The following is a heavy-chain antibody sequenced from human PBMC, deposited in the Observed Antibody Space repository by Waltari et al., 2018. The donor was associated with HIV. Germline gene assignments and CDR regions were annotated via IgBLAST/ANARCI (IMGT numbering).Heavy chain of an antibody. CDR3: AKGGQWLRRVYFDY. CDR2: ISWNSGSI. Sequence: EVQLVESGGGLVQPGRSLRLSCAASGFTFDDYAMHWVRQAPGKGLEWVSGISWNSGSIGYADSVKGRFTISRDNAKNSLYLQMNSLRAEDTALYYCAKGGQWLRRVYFDYWGQGTTVTVSS. D-gene: IGHD6-19*01. J-gene: IGHJ4*03. V-gene: IGHV3-9*01. CDR1: GFTFDDYA.